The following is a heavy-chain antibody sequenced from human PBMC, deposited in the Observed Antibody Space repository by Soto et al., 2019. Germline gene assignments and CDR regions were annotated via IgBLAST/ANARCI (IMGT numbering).Heavy chain of an antibody. Sequence: PGGSLRLSCAASGFTFSSYAMSWVRQAPGKGLEWVSAISGSGGSTYYADSVKGRFTISRDNSKNTLYLQMNSLRAEDTAVYYCVGGLWGTDYYYYMDVWGKGTTVTVS. V-gene: IGHV3-23*01. CDR2: ISGSGGST. D-gene: IGHD3-10*01. CDR3: VGGLWGTDYYYYMDV. J-gene: IGHJ6*03. CDR1: GFTFSSYA.